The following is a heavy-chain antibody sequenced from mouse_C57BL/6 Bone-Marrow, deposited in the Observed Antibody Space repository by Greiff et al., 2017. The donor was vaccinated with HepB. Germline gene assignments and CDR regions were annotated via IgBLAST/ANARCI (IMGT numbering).Heavy chain of an antibody. CDR3: ARGGTTVFFDY. V-gene: IGHV1-76*01. D-gene: IGHD1-1*01. CDR1: GYTFTDYY. CDR2: IYPGSGNT. J-gene: IGHJ2*01. Sequence: VQLQQSGAELVRPGASVKLSCKASGYTFTDYYINWVKQRPGQGLEWIARIYPGSGNTYYNEKFKGKATLTAEKSSSTAYMQLSSLTSEDSAVYVCARGGTTVFFDYWGQGTTLTVSS.